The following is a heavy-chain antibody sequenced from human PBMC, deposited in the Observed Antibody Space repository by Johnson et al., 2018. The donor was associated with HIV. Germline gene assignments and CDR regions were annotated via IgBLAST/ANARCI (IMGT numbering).Heavy chain of an antibody. CDR3: ARGVVGVLSNALDI. Sequence: VHLVESGGGVVQPGGSLRLPCVASGFTLSNYGMHWVRQAPGKGLEWVAFIRYDGGNKYYSDSVKGRFTISRDNSKNTLYLQMNSLRPEDTAVYYCARGVVGVLSNALDIWGQGTMVSVSS. CDR2: IRYDGGNK. CDR1: GFTLSNYG. J-gene: IGHJ3*02. D-gene: IGHD3-16*01. V-gene: IGHV3-30*02.